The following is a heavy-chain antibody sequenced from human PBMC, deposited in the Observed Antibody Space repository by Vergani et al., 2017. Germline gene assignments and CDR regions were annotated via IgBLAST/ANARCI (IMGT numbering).Heavy chain of an antibody. CDR2: ISGSGGST. J-gene: IGHJ1*01. D-gene: IGHD2-2*01. Sequence: EVQLLESGGGLVQPGGSLRLSCAASGFTFSSYAMSWVRQAPGKGLEWVSAISGSGGSTYYADSVKGRFTISRDNSKNTLYLQMNSLRAEDTAVYYCAKFDRGGMGGPLGYCSSTSCFGYFQHWGQGTLVTVSS. CDR3: AKFDRGGMGGPLGYCSSTSCFGYFQH. CDR1: GFTFSSYA. V-gene: IGHV3-23*01.